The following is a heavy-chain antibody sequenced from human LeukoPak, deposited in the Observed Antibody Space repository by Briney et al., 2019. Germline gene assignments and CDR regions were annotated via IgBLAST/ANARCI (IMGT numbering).Heavy chain of an antibody. Sequence: GGSLRLSCAASGFTFSSYAMSWVRQAPGKGLEWVSAISGSGGSTYYADSVKGRFTISRDNAKNTLYLQMNSLRAEDTAVFYCVRDRFYAMDVWGQGTTVTVSS. V-gene: IGHV3-23*01. J-gene: IGHJ6*02. CDR1: GFTFSSYA. CDR2: ISGSGGST. CDR3: VRDRFYAMDV.